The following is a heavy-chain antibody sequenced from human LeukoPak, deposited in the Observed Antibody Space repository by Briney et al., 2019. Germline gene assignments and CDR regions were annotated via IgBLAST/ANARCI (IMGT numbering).Heavy chain of an antibody. V-gene: IGHV1-2*02. CDR1: GYTFSGYH. D-gene: IGHD6-13*01. J-gene: IGHJ5*02. Sequence: ASVKVSCKASGYTFSGYHMHWVRRAPGQGLEWMGWINPNSGATNYAQKFQGRVTMTRDTSINTAHMELSRLRSDDTAVYYCARDQQGNWFDPWGQGTLVTVSS. CDR2: INPNSGAT. CDR3: ARDQQGNWFDP.